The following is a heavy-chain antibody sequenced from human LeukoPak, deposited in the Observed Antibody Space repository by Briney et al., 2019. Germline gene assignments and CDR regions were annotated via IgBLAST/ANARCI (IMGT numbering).Heavy chain of an antibody. J-gene: IGHJ4*02. CDR1: GGSVTSASHY. CDR3: TRHHDYGDKIDY. D-gene: IGHD4-23*01. CDR2: IHYSGST. V-gene: IGHV4-39*01. Sequence: PSETLSLTCTVSGGSVTSASHYWAWILQPPGKGLEWIGSIHYSGSTYYSPSLKSRLTISGDTSKSQFSLKLTFVTAADTAVYYCTRHHDYGDKIDYWGQGTLVTVSS.